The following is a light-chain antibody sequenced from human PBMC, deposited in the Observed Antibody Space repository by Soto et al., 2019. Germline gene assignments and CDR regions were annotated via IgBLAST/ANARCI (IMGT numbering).Light chain of an antibody. CDR3: QQYSTLWT. J-gene: IGKJ1*01. CDR1: QNINTD. CDR2: HAS. Sequence: DIQMTQSPFTLSASVGESVALTCRASQNINTDLAWYQQKPGKVPNLLIYHASSLVTGVPSRFSGSGSGTEFTLTISSLQPDDFAAYYCQQYSTLWTFGQGTKVDI. V-gene: IGKV1-5*01.